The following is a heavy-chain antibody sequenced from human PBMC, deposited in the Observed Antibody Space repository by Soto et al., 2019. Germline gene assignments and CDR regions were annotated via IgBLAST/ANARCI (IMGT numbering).Heavy chain of an antibody. CDR1: GGSFSSGAYH. V-gene: IGHV4-31*03. CDR3: ARVSATGTRWFDP. CDR2: ISYRGNT. J-gene: IGHJ5*02. Sequence: SETLSLTCTVSGGSFSSGAYHWSWIRQYPGKGLEWIGSISYRGNTYYNPSLKSRLSMSVDTSKNQFSLNLTSVTAADTAVYFCARVSATGTRWFDPWGQGTQVTVS. D-gene: IGHD6-13*01.